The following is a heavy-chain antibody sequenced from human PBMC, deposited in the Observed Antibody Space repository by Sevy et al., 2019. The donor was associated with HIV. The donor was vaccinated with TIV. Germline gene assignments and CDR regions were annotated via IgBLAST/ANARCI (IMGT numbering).Heavy chain of an antibody. CDR3: ATTKDYYESSGSPFDY. D-gene: IGHD3-22*01. V-gene: IGHV1-24*01. CDR1: GKTLTQLS. CDR2: YDPEDDKR. J-gene: IGHJ4*02. Sequence: ASVKGSCKVSGKTLTQLSMHWVRQAPGKGLEWMGSYDPEDDKRIYAQKFQGRVTMTEDTSTDTAYMELRILRSEDTAVYYCATTKDYYESSGSPFDYWGQGTLVTVSS.